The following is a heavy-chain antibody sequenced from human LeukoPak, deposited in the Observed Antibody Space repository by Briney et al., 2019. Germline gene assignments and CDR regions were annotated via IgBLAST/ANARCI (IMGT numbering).Heavy chain of an antibody. V-gene: IGHV1-46*01. D-gene: IGHD1-14*01. CDR3: ARSGKLAWDWFDP. J-gene: IGHJ5*02. CDR1: GYTFTSYY. CDR2: INPSGGST. Sequence: ASVKVSCKASGYTFTSYYMHWVRQAPGQGLEWMGIINPSGGSTSYAQKFQGRVTMTRDMSTSTVYMELSSLRSDDTAVYYCARSGKLAWDWFDPWGQGTLVTVSS.